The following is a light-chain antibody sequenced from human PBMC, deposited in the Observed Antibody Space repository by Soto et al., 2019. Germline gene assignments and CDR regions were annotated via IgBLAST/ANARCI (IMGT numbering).Light chain of an antibody. Sequence: QSVLTQPASVSGSPGQSITISCTGTSSDVGGYNYVSWYQQHPGKAPKLMIYDVSNRPSGVSNRFSGSKSGNTASLTISGLRAEDEADYYCSSYTGSTTYVFGIGTKVTVL. J-gene: IGLJ1*01. CDR3: SSYTGSTTYV. CDR1: SSDVGGYNY. CDR2: DVS. V-gene: IGLV2-14*01.